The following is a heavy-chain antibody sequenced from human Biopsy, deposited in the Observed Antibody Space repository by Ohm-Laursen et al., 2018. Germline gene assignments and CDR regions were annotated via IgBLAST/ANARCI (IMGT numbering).Heavy chain of an antibody. V-gene: IGHV1-2*02. Sequence: SSVKVSCKASGYTFTDYYVHWVRQAPGHGLEWMGWIDTINGGARYAQKFQGRVTMPRDTFISTAYMELSRLTSDDTAVYYCARERDPWGQGTLVTVSS. J-gene: IGHJ5*02. CDR2: IDTINGGA. CDR3: ARERDP. CDR1: GYTFTDYY.